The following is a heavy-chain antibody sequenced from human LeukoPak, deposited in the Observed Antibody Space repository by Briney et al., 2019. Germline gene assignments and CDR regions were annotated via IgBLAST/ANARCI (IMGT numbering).Heavy chain of an antibody. Sequence: GGSLRLSSAASGLTFSSSSMSGVREAPGKGLEWVSYISSSGRTIYYADSVKGRFTISRDNAKNSLYLQMNSLRAEDSAVYYCAELGITMSGGVWGKGTTVTISS. J-gene: IGHJ6*04. CDR3: AELGITMSGGV. V-gene: IGHV3-48*03. CDR1: GLTFSSSS. CDR2: ISSSGRTI. D-gene: IGHD3-10*02.